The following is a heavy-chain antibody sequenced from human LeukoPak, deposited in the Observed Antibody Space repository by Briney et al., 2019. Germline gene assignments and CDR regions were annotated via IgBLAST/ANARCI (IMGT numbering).Heavy chain of an antibody. CDR1: GFTFSSYS. CDR3: ASYCSSTSCRADAFDI. CDR2: ISSSSSYI. Sequence: PGGSLRLSCAASGFTFSSYSMNWVRQAPGKGLEWVSSISSSSSYIYYADSVKGRFTISRDNAKNSLYLQMNSLRAEDTAVYYCASYCSSTSCRADAFDIWGQGTMVTVSS. J-gene: IGHJ3*02. V-gene: IGHV3-21*04. D-gene: IGHD2-2*01.